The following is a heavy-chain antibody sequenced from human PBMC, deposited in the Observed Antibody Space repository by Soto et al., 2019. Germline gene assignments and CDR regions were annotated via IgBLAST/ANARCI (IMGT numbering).Heavy chain of an antibody. CDR1: GFSLSTRGVG. V-gene: IGHV2-5*02. CDR2: IYWDDDK. CDR3: AHIRDRRWFSF. D-gene: IGHD3-10*01. Sequence: QITLKESGPTLVKPTQTLTLTCTFSGFSLSTRGVGVGWIRQPPGKALEWLALIYWDDDKRYSPSLKTRLTTTKDTSKNQGVLTLTNMDPVHPATYSCAHIRDRRWFSFWGQGTLVTLSS. J-gene: IGHJ4*02.